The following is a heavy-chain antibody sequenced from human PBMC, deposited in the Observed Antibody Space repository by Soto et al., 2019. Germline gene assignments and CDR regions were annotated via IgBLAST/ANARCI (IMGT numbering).Heavy chain of an antibody. Sequence: QVQLVQSGAEVKKPGSSVKVSCKASGGTFSSYAISWVRQAPGQGLEWMGGIIPIFGTANYAQKFQGRVTITADKSTSTAYMELSSLRSEDTAVYYCGASSAQLGAYEYFQHWGQGTLVTVSS. CDR3: GASSAQLGAYEYFQH. V-gene: IGHV1-69*06. CDR1: GGTFSSYA. D-gene: IGHD3-22*01. CDR2: IIPIFGTA. J-gene: IGHJ1*01.